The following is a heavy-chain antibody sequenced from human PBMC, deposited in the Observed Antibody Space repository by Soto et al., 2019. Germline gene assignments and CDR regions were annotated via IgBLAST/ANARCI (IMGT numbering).Heavy chain of an antibody. CDR2: IYSGGST. D-gene: IGHD3-22*01. CDR1: GFTVSSNY. J-gene: IGHJ4*02. CDR3: ARVTGYYDSSGPGPFDY. V-gene: IGHV3-53*01. Sequence: EESLRLSCAASGFTVSSNYMSWVRQAPGKGLKWVSVIYSGGSTYYADSVKGRFTISRDNSKNTLYLQMNSLRAEDTAVYYCARVTGYYDSSGPGPFDYWGQGTLVTVSS.